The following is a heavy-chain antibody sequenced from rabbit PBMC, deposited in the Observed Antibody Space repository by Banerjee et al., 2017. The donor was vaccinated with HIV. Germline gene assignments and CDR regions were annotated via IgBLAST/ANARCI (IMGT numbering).Heavy chain of an antibody. Sequence: QEQLVESGGGLVQPEGSLTLTCKASGVSFSGDSYMCWVRQAPGKGLEWIACIGAGSSDFTYFASWAKGRFTISKTSLTTVTLQMTSLTAADTATYFCARDTSSSFSSYGMDLWGPGTLVTVS. CDR1: GVSFSGDSY. CDR2: IGAGSSDFT. V-gene: IGHV1S45*01. D-gene: IGHD1-1*01. CDR3: ARDTSSSFSSYGMDL. J-gene: IGHJ6*01.